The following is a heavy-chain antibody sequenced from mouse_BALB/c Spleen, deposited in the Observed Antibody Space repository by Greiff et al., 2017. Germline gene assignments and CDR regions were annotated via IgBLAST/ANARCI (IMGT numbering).Heavy chain of an antibody. CDR2: IWAGGST. D-gene: IGHD2-1*01. J-gene: IGHJ4*01. Sequence: VMLVESGPGLVAPSQSLSITCTVSGFSLTSYGVHWVRQPPGKGLEWLGVIWAGGSTNYNSALMSRLSISKDNSKSQVFLKMNSLQTDDTAMYYCARYGNYRAMDYWGQGTSVTVSS. V-gene: IGHV2-9*02. CDR1: GFSLTSYG. CDR3: ARYGNYRAMDY.